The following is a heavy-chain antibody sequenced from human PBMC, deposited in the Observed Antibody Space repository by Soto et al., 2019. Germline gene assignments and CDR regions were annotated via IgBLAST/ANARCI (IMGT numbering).Heavy chain of an antibody. CDR3: VSQRTTVPTRAYFDY. V-gene: IGHV4-39*01. CDR1: GGSVTNSSYY. Sequence: SETLSLTCTVSGGSVTNSSYYWGWIRQPPGKGLEWIGSVYYRGRSYSKSSVKSRVTISVDTSKNRFSLSLNSVTASDTAVYFCVSQRTTVPTRAYFDYWGPGA. D-gene: IGHD4-17*01. J-gene: IGHJ4*02. CDR2: VYYRGRS.